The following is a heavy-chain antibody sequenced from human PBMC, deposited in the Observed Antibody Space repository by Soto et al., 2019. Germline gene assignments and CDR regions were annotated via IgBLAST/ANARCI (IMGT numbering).Heavy chain of an antibody. CDR2: IYWDDDK. D-gene: IGHD6-6*01. Sequence: QITLKESGPTLVIPTQTLTLTCTFSGFSLTTSGVGVGWIRQPPGKALELLALIYWDDDKRYSPSLKSRVTITKDTSKNQVVLTMTNVGPVHTATYYCARSIAARPVLGALDMWGQGTMVSVSS. J-gene: IGHJ3*02. CDR1: GFSLTTSGVG. CDR3: ARSIAARPVLGALDM. V-gene: IGHV2-5*02.